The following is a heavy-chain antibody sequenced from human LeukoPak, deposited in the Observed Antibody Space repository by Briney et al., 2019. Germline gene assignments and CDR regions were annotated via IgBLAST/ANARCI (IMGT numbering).Heavy chain of an antibody. V-gene: IGHV3-23*01. D-gene: IGHD2-21*02. CDR2: VSSSGANT. J-gene: IGHJ4*02. CDR3: AKRDRPCSGDCSAPYYFDY. CDR1: GFTFSSYA. Sequence: GGSLRLSCAASGFTFSSYAMSWVRQAPGKGLEWVSSVSSSGANTYYADSVKGRFTISRDNSKNTVYLQMSSLRAEDTAVYYCAKRDRPCSGDCSAPYYFDYWGQRTLVTVSS.